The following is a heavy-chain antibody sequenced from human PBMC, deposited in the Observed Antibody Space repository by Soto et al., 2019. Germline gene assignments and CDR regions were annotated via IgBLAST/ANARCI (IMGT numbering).Heavy chain of an antibody. CDR1: GFTFSNAW. Sequence: GGSLRLSCAASGFTFSNAWMSWVRQAPGKGLEYVSAISRNGGSTYYADSVKGRFTISRDNSKNTLYLQMSSLRAKDTAVYYCVKDPRIAVDPYYFDYWGQGTLVTVSS. CDR3: VKDPRIAVDPYYFDY. J-gene: IGHJ4*02. V-gene: IGHV3-64D*08. CDR2: ISRNGGST. D-gene: IGHD6-19*01.